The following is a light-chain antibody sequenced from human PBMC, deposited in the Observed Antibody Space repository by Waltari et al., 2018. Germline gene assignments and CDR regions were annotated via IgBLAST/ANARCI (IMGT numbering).Light chain of an antibody. CDR1: SPNIGNNY. Sequence: QSVLTQPPSVSAAPGQRVTISCSGGSPNIGNNYVSWYRQFPGTAPKLLIYEVGERPPGIPVRLSGSKSGTSATLDITGLQAGDEADYYCGTWDSSLSGAVFGGGTHLTVL. CDR2: EVG. J-gene: IGLJ7*01. CDR3: GTWDSSLSGAV. V-gene: IGLV1-51*02.